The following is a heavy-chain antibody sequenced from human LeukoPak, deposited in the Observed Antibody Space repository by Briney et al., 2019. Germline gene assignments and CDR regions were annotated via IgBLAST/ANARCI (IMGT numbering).Heavy chain of an antibody. V-gene: IGHV3-74*01. CDR1: GFTFSSHS. Sequence: AGGSLRLSCAASGFTFSSHSMYWVLQAPGKGLVWGSRISGDGSSTNYADYVKGRFITSRDNAKNTLYLQMDSLRAEDTALYYCVRASYHYDFWGQGTLVTVSS. CDR2: ISGDGSST. J-gene: IGHJ4*02. CDR3: VRASYHYDF.